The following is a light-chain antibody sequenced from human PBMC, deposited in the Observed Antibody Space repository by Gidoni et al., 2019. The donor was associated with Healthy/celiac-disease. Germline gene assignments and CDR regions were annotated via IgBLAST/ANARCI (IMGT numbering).Light chain of an antibody. V-gene: IGKV1-27*01. Sequence: DIQMTQSPSSLSASVGDRVTITCRASKGSSNYLAWYQQKPGKVPKLLIYAASTLQSGVPSRFSGSGSGTDFTLTISSLQPEDVATYYCQKYNSAPRTFGPGTKVDIK. CDR3: QKYNSAPRT. J-gene: IGKJ3*01. CDR1: KGSSNY. CDR2: AAS.